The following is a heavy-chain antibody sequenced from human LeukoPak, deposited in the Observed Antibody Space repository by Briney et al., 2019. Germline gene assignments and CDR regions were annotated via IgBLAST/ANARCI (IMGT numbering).Heavy chain of an antibody. V-gene: IGHV4-34*01. D-gene: IGHD3-16*02. J-gene: IGHJ5*02. CDR3: ARQVITFGGVIVPFWFDP. Sequence: PSETLSLTGAVYGGSFSGYYWSWIRQPPGKGLEWIGEINHSGSTNYNPSLKSRVTISVDTSKNQFSLKLSSVTAADTAVYYCARQVITFGGVIVPFWFDPWGQGTLVTVSS. CDR2: INHSGST. CDR1: GGSFSGYY.